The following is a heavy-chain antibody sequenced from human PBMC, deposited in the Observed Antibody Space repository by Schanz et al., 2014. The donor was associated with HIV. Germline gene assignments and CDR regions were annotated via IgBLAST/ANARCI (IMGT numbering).Heavy chain of an antibody. V-gene: IGHV3-33*01. D-gene: IGHD3-10*01. CDR3: ARGFQGFDY. CDR1: GFSFRTFG. J-gene: IGHJ4*02. CDR2: IYYDGTNK. Sequence: VQLVESGGGVVQPWRSLRLSCVASGFSFRTFGMHWVRQAPGKGLEWVALIYYDGTNKYYTDSVKGRFTISRDNSKNTLYLQMNSLRAEDTSVYYCARGFQGFDYWGQGTLVTVSS.